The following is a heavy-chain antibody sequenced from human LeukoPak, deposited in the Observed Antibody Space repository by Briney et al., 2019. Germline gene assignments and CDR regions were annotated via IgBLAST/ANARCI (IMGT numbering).Heavy chain of an antibody. CDR2: IYTSGST. CDR3: ARGNSYCSSTSCYIWFDP. CDR1: GGSISSGSYF. V-gene: IGHV4-61*02. J-gene: IGHJ5*02. D-gene: IGHD2-2*02. Sequence: SQTLSLTCTVSGGSISSGSYFWSWIRQPAGKGLEWIVRIYTSGSTNYNPSLKSRVTISVDTSKNQFSLKLSSVTAADTAMYYCARGNSYCSSTSCYIWFDPWGQGTLVTVSS.